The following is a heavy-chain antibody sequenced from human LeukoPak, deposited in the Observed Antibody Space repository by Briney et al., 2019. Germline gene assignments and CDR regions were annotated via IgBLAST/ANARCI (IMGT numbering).Heavy chain of an antibody. Sequence: SETLSLTCAVYGGFISGYYWTWIRQPPGKGLEWIGEINHSGSTNYNPSLKSRVTISVDTSKNQFSLKLSSVTAADTAVYYCARVRYYGSGSSPYYYYYGMDVWGQGTTVTVSS. V-gene: IGHV4-34*01. CDR2: INHSGST. CDR1: GGFISGYY. CDR3: ARVRYYGSGSSPYYYYYGMDV. D-gene: IGHD3-10*01. J-gene: IGHJ6*02.